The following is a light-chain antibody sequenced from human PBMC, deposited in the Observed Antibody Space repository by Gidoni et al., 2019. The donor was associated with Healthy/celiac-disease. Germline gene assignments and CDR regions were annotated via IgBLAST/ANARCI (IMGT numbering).Light chain of an antibody. V-gene: IGKV3-15*01. Sequence: EIVMTQSPATLSVSPGERATLPCRASQSVSSNLAWYQQKPGQAPRLLIYGASTRATGIPARFSGSGSGTEFTLTISSLQSEDFAVYYCQQYNNWPPATFXQXTKVEIK. CDR3: QQYNNWPPAT. J-gene: IGKJ1*01. CDR2: GAS. CDR1: QSVSSN.